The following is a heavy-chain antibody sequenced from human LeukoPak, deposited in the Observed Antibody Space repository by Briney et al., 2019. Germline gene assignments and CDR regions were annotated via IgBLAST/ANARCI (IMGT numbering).Heavy chain of an antibody. Sequence: ASVKVSCKASGYTFTSYYMHWVRQAPGQGLEWMGWINPNSGGTNYAQKFQGRVTMTRDTSISTAYMELSRLRSDDTAVYYCARTKYYYGSGSYYNIKRIYYYYYMDVWGKGTTVIVSS. CDR3: ARTKYYYGSGSYYNIKRIYYYYYMDV. CDR1: GYTFTSYY. CDR2: INPNSGGT. J-gene: IGHJ6*03. V-gene: IGHV1-2*02. D-gene: IGHD3-10*01.